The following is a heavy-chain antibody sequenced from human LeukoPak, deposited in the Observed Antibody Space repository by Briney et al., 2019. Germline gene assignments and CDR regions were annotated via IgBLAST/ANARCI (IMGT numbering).Heavy chain of an antibody. Sequence: PGGSLRLSCAASGLSIGSFGMHWVRQAPGKGLEWVAGIGYDGSHESEAESVKGRFTISRDNSRNTVYLEMNSLRVDDTAVYYCARGSRELDYWDQGTLVIVSS. V-gene: IGHV3-33*01. CDR1: GLSIGSFG. CDR2: IGYDGSHE. D-gene: IGHD5-24*01. CDR3: ARGSRELDY. J-gene: IGHJ4*02.